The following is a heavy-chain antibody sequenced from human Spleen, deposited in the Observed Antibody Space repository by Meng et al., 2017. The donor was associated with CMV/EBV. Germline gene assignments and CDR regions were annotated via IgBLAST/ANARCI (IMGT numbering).Heavy chain of an antibody. CDR3: ARENAYGFDI. J-gene: IGHJ3*02. V-gene: IGHV3-53*01. Sequence: GGSLRLSCAASGFVFDNFAMSWVRQAPGKGLESVAIIYIGGGTHHADSVKGRFTISRDNSNNTLYLQMNSLRAEDTAVYYCARENAYGFDIWGRGTVVTVSS. CDR1: GFVFDNFA. CDR2: IYIGGGT. D-gene: IGHD3-16*01.